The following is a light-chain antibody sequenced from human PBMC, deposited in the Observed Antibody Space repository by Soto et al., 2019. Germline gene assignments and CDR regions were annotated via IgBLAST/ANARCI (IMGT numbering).Light chain of an antibody. CDR3: SSYTRSSTRV. Sequence: QSVLTQPASVSGSPGQSITISCTGTSSDVGGYNYVSCYQQHPGKAPKLMIYEVSNRPSGVSNRFSGSKSGNTASLTISGLQAEDEADYYCSSYTRSSTRVFGGGTKLTVL. J-gene: IGLJ3*02. CDR1: SSDVGGYNY. V-gene: IGLV2-14*01. CDR2: EVS.